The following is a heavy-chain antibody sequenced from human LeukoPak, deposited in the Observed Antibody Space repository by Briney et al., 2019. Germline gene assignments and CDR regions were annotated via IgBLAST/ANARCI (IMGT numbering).Heavy chain of an antibody. V-gene: IGHV4-31*03. CDR1: GGSISSGGYY. CDR3: ATYYYGSGSFDY. CDR2: IYYSGST. Sequence: KSSETLSLTCTVSGGSISSGGYYWSWIRQHPGKGLEWIGYIYYSGSTYYNPSLRSRVTISVDTSKNQFSLKLSSVTAADTAVYYCATYYYGSGSFDYWGQGTLVTVSS. J-gene: IGHJ4*02. D-gene: IGHD3-10*01.